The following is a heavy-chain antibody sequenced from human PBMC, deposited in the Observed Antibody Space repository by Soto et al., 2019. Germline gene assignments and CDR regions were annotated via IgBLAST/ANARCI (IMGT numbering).Heavy chain of an antibody. J-gene: IGHJ4*02. V-gene: IGHV3-23*01. CDR3: ANLYSSY. CDR2: ISGSGGST. D-gene: IGHD6-13*01. Sequence: EVQLLESGGGSVQPGGSLRLSCAASGFTFSSYAMNWVRRAPGKGLEWVSGISGSGGSTYYAGSVKGRFAISRDNSKNTLYLQMNSLKAEDTAIYHCANLYSSYWGQGTLVTVS. CDR1: GFTFSSYA.